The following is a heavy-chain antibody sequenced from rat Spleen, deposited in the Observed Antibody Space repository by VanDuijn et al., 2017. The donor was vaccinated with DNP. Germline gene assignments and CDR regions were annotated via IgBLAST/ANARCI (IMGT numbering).Heavy chain of an antibody. CDR2: INSAGST. Sequence: EVQLQESGPGLVKPSQSLSLTCSVTGYSITSNYWGLIRKFPGNKMEWMGYINSAGSTNYNPSLKSRISITRDTSKNQFFLQVNSVTPEDTATYYCARFGPDLDYWGQGVMVTVSS. D-gene: IGHD3-1*01. V-gene: IGHV3-3*01. CDR1: GYSITSNY. J-gene: IGHJ2*01. CDR3: ARFGPDLDY.